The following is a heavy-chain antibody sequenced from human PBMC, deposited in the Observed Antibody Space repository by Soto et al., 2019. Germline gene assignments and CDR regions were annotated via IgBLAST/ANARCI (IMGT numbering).Heavy chain of an antibody. CDR3: ARWVSGSYTSGVWGFDS. CDR1: GGTFSSYA. V-gene: IGHV1-69*12. CDR2: IIPIFGTA. Sequence: QVQLVQSGAEVKKPGSSVKVSCKASGGTFSSYAISWVRQAPGQGLEWMGGIIPIFGTANYAQKFQGRVTITADESASKAYMELGSLRSEDTAVYYCARWVSGSYTSGVWGFDSWGQGTLVTVSS. J-gene: IGHJ4*02. D-gene: IGHD1-26*01.